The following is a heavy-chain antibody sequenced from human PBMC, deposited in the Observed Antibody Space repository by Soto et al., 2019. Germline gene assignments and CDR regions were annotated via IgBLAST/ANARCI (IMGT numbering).Heavy chain of an antibody. J-gene: IGHJ4*02. Sequence: SETLSLTCTVSGGSIGNSYWSWIRQSPGKGLEWIGYIYYSGSSNYNPSLKSRVSISVDTSKNQFSLKLSPVTAADTAVYYCARHSSSWPIFDYWGQGTLVTVSS. CDR1: GGSIGNSY. CDR3: ARHSSSWPIFDY. CDR2: IYYSGSS. D-gene: IGHD6-13*01. V-gene: IGHV4-59*08.